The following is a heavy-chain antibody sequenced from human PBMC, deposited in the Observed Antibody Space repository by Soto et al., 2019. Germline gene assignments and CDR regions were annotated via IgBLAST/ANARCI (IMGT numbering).Heavy chain of an antibody. CDR3: ARHPGYAVPTVYATHYFNY. D-gene: IGHD2-8*01. Sequence: QLQLQESGPGLVKPSETLSLTCTVSGDSISSNNYYCAWIRQPPGKGLEWIGSIYYTGSTYYNPSLTSRVAMSVDTSATRFSLRLSSVTAADTAVYYCARHPGYAVPTVYATHYFNYGGQGILVTVST. V-gene: IGHV4-39*01. J-gene: IGHJ4*02. CDR2: IYYTGST. CDR1: GDSISSNNYY.